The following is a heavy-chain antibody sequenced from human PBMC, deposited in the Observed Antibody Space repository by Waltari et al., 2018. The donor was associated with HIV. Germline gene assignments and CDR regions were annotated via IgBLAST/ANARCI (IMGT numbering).Heavy chain of an antibody. CDR3: ASVPRGCSSTSCHWYYYGMDV. Sequence: QVQLQESGPGLVKPSETLSLTCTVSGYSISSGYYWGWIRQPPGKGLEWIGSIYHSGSTYYNPSLKSRVTISVDTSKNQFSLKLSSVTAADTAVYYCASVPRGCSSTSCHWYYYGMDVWGQGTTVTVSS. J-gene: IGHJ6*02. D-gene: IGHD2-2*01. CDR2: IYHSGST. V-gene: IGHV4-38-2*02. CDR1: GYSISSGYY.